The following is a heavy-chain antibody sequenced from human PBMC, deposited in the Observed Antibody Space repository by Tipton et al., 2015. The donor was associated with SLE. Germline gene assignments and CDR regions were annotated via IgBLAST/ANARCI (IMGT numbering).Heavy chain of an antibody. CDR1: GYSISSGYY. CDR2: LYYSGTT. J-gene: IGHJ3*01. CDR3: ASLVGVSTSGAFDL. V-gene: IGHV4-38-2*01. Sequence: TLSLTCAVSGYSISSGYYWGWIRQPPGKGLEWIGSLYYSGTTYYNTSLKSRVTISIDTSKNQFSLKLTSVAAADTAMYYCASLVGVSTSGAFDLWGQGTMVTVSS. D-gene: IGHD1-26*01.